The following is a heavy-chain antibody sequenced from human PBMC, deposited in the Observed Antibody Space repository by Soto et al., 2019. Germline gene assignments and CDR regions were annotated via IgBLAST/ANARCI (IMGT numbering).Heavy chain of an antibody. CDR1: GFSLSNAGLG. D-gene: IGHD6-13*01. Sequence: QVTVKESGPVLVKPTETLTLTCTVSGFSLSNAGLGVSWIRQPPGKALEWLAHIFSNDEKSYSTSLKSRLTISKHTSKSQVVLTMTNMDPVDTATYYCASTYSTSWYGFDPWGQGTLVTVSS. CDR2: IFSNDEK. CDR3: ASTYSTSWYGFDP. V-gene: IGHV2-26*04. J-gene: IGHJ5*02.